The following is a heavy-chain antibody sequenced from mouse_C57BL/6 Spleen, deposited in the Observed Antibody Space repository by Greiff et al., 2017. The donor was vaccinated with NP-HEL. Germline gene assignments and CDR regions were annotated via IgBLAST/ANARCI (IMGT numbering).Heavy chain of an antibody. V-gene: IGHV1-80*01. CDR3: ARDDYDVGYAMDY. D-gene: IGHD2-4*01. CDR1: GYAFSSYW. CDR2: IYPGDGDT. Sequence: VQLQQSGAELVKPGASVKISCKASGYAFSSYWMNWVKQRPGKGLEWLGQIYPGDGDTNYNGKFKGKATLTADKSSSTAYMQLSSLTSEDSAVYFCARDDYDVGYAMDYWGQGTSVTVSS. J-gene: IGHJ4*01.